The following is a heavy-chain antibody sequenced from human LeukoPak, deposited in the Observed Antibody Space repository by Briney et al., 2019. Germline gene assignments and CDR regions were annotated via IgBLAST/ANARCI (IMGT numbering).Heavy chain of an antibody. J-gene: IGHJ1*01. V-gene: IGHV3-9*01. Sequence: PGGSLRLSCAASGFTLDDSAMHWVRQVPGKGLEWVSGISWNSGIIDYADSVKGRFTISRDNAKNSLYLQMNNLRPDDTALYYCAKAPPYYYDSSGYFQHWGQGTLVTVSS. D-gene: IGHD3-22*01. CDR2: ISWNSGII. CDR3: AKAPPYYYDSSGYFQH. CDR1: GFTLDDSA.